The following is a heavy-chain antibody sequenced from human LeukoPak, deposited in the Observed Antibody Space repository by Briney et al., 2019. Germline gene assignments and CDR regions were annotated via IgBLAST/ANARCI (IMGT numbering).Heavy chain of an antibody. CDR2: INWNGAST. CDR1: GXALDDDG. V-gene: IGHV3-20*04. D-gene: IGHD3-9*01. J-gene: IGHJ4*02. Sequence: VGCLRLSRAASGXALDDDGIGGVGQAPGKGLEWVFGINWNGASTGYADSVKGRFTISRDNAKISLYLQMNSLRAEDTALYYCARDEVTISRAIDYWGQGTLVTVSS. CDR3: ARDEVTISRAIDY.